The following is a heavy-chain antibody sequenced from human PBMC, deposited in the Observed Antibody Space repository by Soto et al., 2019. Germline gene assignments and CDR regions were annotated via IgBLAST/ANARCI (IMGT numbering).Heavy chain of an antibody. Sequence: QVQLVESGGGVVQPGRSLRLSCAASGFTFSSYGMHWVRQAPGKGLEWVAVIWYDGSNKYYADSVKGRFTISRDNSKNTLYLQMNSLRAEDTAVYYCAREEVDIVVVTAIPYYYYDMDVWGQGTTVTVSS. V-gene: IGHV3-33*01. CDR2: IWYDGSNK. D-gene: IGHD2-21*02. CDR1: GFTFSSYG. J-gene: IGHJ6*02. CDR3: AREEVDIVVVTAIPYYYYDMDV.